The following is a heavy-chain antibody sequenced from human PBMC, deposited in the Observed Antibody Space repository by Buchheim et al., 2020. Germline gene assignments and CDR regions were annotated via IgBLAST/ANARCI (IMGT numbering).Heavy chain of an antibody. CDR2: ITSSSSYI. CDR1: GFTFSTYS. Sequence: ELQLVESGGGLVKPGGSLRLSCAASGFTFSTYSMSWVRQAPGKGLEWVSSITSSSSYIYYADSVKGRFNISRDNAKNSLYLQMNSLRADDTAVYYCARDLPGDKYGMYFLGQGTT. V-gene: IGHV3-21*01. CDR3: ARDLPGDKYGMYF. J-gene: IGHJ6*02.